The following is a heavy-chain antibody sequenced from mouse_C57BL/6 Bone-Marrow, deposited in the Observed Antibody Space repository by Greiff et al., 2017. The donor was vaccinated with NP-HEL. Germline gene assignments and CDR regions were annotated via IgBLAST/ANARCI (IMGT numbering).Heavy chain of an antibody. CDR1: GFTFSDYG. CDR2: ISSGSSTI. Sequence: EVKLVESGGGLVKPGGSLKLSCAASGFTFSDYGMHWVRQAPEKGLEWVAYISSGSSTIYYADTVKGRFTISRDNDKNTLFLQMTSLRSEDTAMYYCARRDTTVKFAYWGQGTLVTVSA. V-gene: IGHV5-17*01. CDR3: ARRDTTVKFAY. J-gene: IGHJ3*01. D-gene: IGHD1-1*01.